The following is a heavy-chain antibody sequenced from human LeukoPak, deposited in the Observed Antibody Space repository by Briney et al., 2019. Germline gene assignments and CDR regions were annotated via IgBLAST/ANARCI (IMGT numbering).Heavy chain of an antibody. D-gene: IGHD6-13*01. CDR1: GFTVSSNY. V-gene: IGHV3-66*01. CDR2: IYSGGST. CDR3: ARDLDSSSWTPPLIDY. J-gene: IGHJ4*02. Sequence: GGSLRLSCAASGFTVSSNYMSWVRQAPGKGLEWVSVIYSGGSTYYAGSVKGRFTISRDNSKNTLYLQMNSLRAEDTAVYYCARDLDSSSWTPPLIDYWGQGTLVTVSS.